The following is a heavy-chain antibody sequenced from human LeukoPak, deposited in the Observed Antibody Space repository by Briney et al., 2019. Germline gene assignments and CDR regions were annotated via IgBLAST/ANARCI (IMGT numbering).Heavy chain of an antibody. J-gene: IGHJ4*02. CDR2: ISSSSSYI. CDR1: GFTFSSYS. CDR3: ASSTDSRGLDY. D-gene: IGHD6-19*01. V-gene: IGHV3-21*01. Sequence: GGSLRFSSAASGFTFSSYSMNWVRQAPGKGLEWVSSISSSSSYIYYADSVKGRFTISRDNAKNSLYLQMNSLRAEDTAVYYCASSTDSRGLDYWGQGTLVTVSS.